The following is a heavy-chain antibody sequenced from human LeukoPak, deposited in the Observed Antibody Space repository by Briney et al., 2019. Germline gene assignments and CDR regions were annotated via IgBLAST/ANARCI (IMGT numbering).Heavy chain of an antibody. Sequence: PGGSLRLSCTASGFTFGDYAMSWVRQAPGKGLEWVGFIRSKAYGGTTEYAASVKGRFTISRDDSKSIAYLQMNSLKTEDTAVYYCTRTGIAVAGTLYYWGQGTLVAVSS. D-gene: IGHD6-19*01. CDR2: IRSKAYGGTT. CDR1: GFTFGDYA. J-gene: IGHJ4*02. CDR3: TRTGIAVAGTLYY. V-gene: IGHV3-49*04.